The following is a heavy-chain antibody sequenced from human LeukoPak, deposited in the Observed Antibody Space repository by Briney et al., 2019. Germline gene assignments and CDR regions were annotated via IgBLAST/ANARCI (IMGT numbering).Heavy chain of an antibody. CDR2: ISTSETT. J-gene: IGHJ3*02. D-gene: IGHD3-22*01. Sequence: SETLSLTCTVSGGSISSGAYYWSWIRQPAGKGLEWIGRISTSETTNYNPSLKSRVTISVDTSKNQFSLKLSSVTATDTAVYYCARDMYYYDSSGYYGEDHDAFDIWGQGTMVTVSS. V-gene: IGHV4-61*02. CDR3: ARDMYYYDSSGYYGEDHDAFDI. CDR1: GGSISSGAYY.